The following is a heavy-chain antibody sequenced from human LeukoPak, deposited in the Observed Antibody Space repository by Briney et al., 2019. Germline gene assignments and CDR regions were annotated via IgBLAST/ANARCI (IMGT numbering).Heavy chain of an antibody. Sequence: SLRLSCTASGFTFGDYAMSWFRQAPGKGLEWVGFIRSKAYGGTTEYAASVKGRFTISKDDSKSIAYPQMNSLETEDTAVYYCTKVVRGAFVDYWGQGTLVTVSS. CDR1: GFTFGDYA. J-gene: IGHJ4*02. CDR3: TKVVRGAFVDY. CDR2: IRSKAYGGTT. V-gene: IGHV3-49*03. D-gene: IGHD3-10*01.